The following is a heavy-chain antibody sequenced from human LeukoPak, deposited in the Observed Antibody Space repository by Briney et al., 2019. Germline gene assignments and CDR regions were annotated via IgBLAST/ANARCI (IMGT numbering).Heavy chain of an antibody. CDR2: ISAYNGNT. J-gene: IGHJ4*02. V-gene: IGHV1-18*01. D-gene: IGHD3-10*01. CDR1: GYIFTSYG. Sequence: GASVKVSCKASGYIFTSYGITWVRQAPGQGLEWMGWISAYNGNTDYAQKFQGRVTLTTDTSTSTAYMELRSLRPDDTAVYYCARAGQGQYYGSGSYYKGPDYWGQGTLVTVSS. CDR3: ARAGQGQYYGSGSYYKGPDY.